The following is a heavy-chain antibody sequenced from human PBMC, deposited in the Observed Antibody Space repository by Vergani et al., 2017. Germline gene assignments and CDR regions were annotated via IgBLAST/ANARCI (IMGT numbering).Heavy chain of an antibody. CDR2: IYYSGRT. Sequence: QQQLQESGPGLVKPSATLSLTCSVSGASIRSRNYYWGWIRQPPGKGLELIACIYYSGRTYYNPSLKSRVTISVDTSKNQFSLKLSSVTAADTAVYFCARHSTVEWLVKLGWIDPWGQGILVTVSS. CDR1: GASIRSRNYY. CDR3: ARHSTVEWLVKLGWIDP. V-gene: IGHV4-39*01. J-gene: IGHJ5*02. D-gene: IGHD6-19*01.